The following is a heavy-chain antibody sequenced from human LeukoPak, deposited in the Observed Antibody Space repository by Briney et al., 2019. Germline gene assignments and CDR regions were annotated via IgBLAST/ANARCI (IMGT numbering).Heavy chain of an antibody. V-gene: IGHV4-59*01. CDR1: GGSISSYY. D-gene: IGHD3-22*01. Sequence: SETLSLTCTVSGGSISSYYWSWIRQPPGKGLEWIGYIYYSGITNYNPSLKSRITISVDTSKNQFSLKLSSVTAADTAVYYCARLGHYYDSSGYNVDAFDIWGQGTMVTVSS. CDR3: ARLGHYYDSSGYNVDAFDI. J-gene: IGHJ3*02. CDR2: IYYSGIT.